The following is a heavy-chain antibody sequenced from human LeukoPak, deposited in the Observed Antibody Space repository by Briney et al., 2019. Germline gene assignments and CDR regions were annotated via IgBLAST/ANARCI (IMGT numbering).Heavy chain of an antibody. V-gene: IGHV4-34*01. D-gene: IGHD3-9*01. CDR2: INHSGST. CDR1: GGSFSGYY. J-gene: IGHJ3*02. Sequence: SETLSLTCAVYGGSFSGYYWSWIRQPPGKGLEWIGEINHSGSTNYNPSLKSRVTISVDTSKNQFSLKLSSVTAADTAVYYRARQAAYYDILTGWSAGSFDIWGQGTMVTVSS. CDR3: ARQAAYYDILTGWSAGSFDI.